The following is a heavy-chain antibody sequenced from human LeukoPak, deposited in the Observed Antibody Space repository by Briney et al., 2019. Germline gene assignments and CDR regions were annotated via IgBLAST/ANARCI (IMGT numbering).Heavy chain of an antibody. D-gene: IGHD3-10*01. CDR1: GFTFSSYG. Sequence: PGGSLRLSCAASGFTFSSYGMHWVRQAPGKGLEWVAFIRYDGSNKYYADSVKGRFTISRDDSKNTLYLQMNSLRAEDTAVYYCAKDPSPITMVRGVIMGLAYWGQGTLVTVSS. CDR2: IRYDGSNK. CDR3: AKDPSPITMVRGVIMGLAY. J-gene: IGHJ4*02. V-gene: IGHV3-30*02.